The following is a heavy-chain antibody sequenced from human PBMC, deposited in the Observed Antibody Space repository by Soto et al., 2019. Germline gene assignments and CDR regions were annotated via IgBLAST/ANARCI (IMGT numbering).Heavy chain of an antibody. V-gene: IGHV3-23*01. Sequence: VGLLRLCCGASGFTFRSYAMSWVRQAAGKGLEWVSGISGSGISTHYADSVKGRFTVSRDNSKNTLYLQMNSLRAEDTSFYNSAKEPVGPDWYFDLWGGGTLVTLSS. CDR3: AKEPVGPDWYFDL. CDR2: ISGSGIST. J-gene: IGHJ2*01. CDR1: GFTFRSYA.